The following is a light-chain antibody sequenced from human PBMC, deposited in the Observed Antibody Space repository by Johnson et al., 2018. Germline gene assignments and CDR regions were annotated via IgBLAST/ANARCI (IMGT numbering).Light chain of an antibody. J-gene: IGLJ1*01. CDR1: SSNIGNNY. CDR3: GTWDSSLSAGNV. Sequence: QSVLTQPPSVSAAPGQKVTISCSGSSSNIGNNYVSWYQQLPGTAPKLLIYENNKRPSGIPDRFYGSKYGTSATLGITGLQTGDEADYYCGTWDSSLSAGNVFGTGTKVTVL. CDR2: ENN. V-gene: IGLV1-51*02.